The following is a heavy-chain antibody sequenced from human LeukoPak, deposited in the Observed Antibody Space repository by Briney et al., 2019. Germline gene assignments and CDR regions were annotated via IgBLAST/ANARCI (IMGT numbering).Heavy chain of an antibody. J-gene: IGHJ6*04. CDR1: GFTFSSYE. CDR2: ISSSGSTI. V-gene: IGHV3-48*03. CDR3: AELGITMIGGV. D-gene: IGHD3-10*02. Sequence: AGGSLRLSCAASGFTFSSYEMNWVRQAPGKGLEWVSYISSSGSTIYYADSVKGRFTISRDSAKNSLYLQMNSLRAEDTAVYYCAELGITMIGGVWGKGTTVTTSS.